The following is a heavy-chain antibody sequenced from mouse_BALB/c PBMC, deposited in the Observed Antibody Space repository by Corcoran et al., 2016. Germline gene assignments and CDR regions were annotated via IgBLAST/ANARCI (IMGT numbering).Heavy chain of an antibody. V-gene: IGHV1-19*01. Sequence: EVQLQQSGPELVKPGASVKMSCKASGYTFTDYYMEWVKQSHGESFEWIGRVNPYNGVTSYNQKFKGKTTLTFAKSSSTAYMELNSLTSEDSAVYYWAIDYWGQGTTLTVSS. CDR2: VNPYNGVT. J-gene: IGHJ2*01. CDR3: AIDY. CDR1: GYTFTDYY.